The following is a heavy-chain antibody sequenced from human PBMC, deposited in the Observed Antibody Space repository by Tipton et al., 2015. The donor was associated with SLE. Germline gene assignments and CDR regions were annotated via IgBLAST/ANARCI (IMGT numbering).Heavy chain of an antibody. CDR3: AKGGYFDGSARGYFDY. J-gene: IGHJ4*02. CDR2: IRYDGSSR. Sequence: SLRLSCAASGLTFSSYGMHWVRQPPGKGLEWVAFIRYDGSSRYYADSVKGRFTISRDNSKSTLYLQMNSLRAEDTAVHYCAKGGYFDGSARGYFDYWGQGTLVTVSS. CDR1: GLTFSSYG. V-gene: IGHV3-30*02. D-gene: IGHD3-22*01.